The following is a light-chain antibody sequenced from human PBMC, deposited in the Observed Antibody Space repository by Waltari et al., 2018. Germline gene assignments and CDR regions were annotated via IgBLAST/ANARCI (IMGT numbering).Light chain of an antibody. CDR2: WTS. CDR1: QSVLYSSNDKNY. V-gene: IGKV4-1*01. Sequence: DIVMTQFPDSLAVALGERATINCKSSQSVLYSSNDKNYLAWYQQKPGHPPKLLIYWTSTRESGVPDRFSGSGSGTDFTLTISSLQAEDVAVYYCQQYYRSRTFGQGTKVEIK. J-gene: IGKJ1*01. CDR3: QQYYRSRT.